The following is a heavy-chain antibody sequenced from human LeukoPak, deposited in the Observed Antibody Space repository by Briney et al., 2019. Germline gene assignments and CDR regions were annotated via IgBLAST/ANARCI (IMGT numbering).Heavy chain of an antibody. CDR3: ARGIDYYDSSGYLPGAY. V-gene: IGHV1-3*01. D-gene: IGHD3-22*01. CDR1: GYTFTSYA. CDR2: INAGNGNT. J-gene: IGHJ4*02. Sequence: ASVKVSCKASGYTFTSYAIHWVRQAPGQRLEWMGWINAGNGNTKYSQKLQGRVTITRDTSASTAYMELSSLRSEDTAVYYCARGIDYYDSSGYLPGAYWGQGTLVTVSS.